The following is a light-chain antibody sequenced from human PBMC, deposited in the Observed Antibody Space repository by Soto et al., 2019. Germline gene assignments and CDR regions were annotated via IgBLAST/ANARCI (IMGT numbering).Light chain of an antibody. J-gene: IGLJ2*01. CDR3: ATWDSSLISGV. CDR1: SSNIGNNF. Sequence: QSVLTQPPSVSAAPRQKVTISCSGSSSNIGNNFVSWYQHLPGTAPKLLIYDDNKRPSGIPDRFSGTESGTSATLDITGLQTGDEAHYYCATWDSSLISGVFGGGTKLTVL. V-gene: IGLV1-51*01. CDR2: DDN.